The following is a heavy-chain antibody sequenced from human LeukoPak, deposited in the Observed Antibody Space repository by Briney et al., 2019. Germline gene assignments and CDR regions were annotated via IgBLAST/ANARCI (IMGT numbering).Heavy chain of an antibody. CDR3: AREGAGIFDY. CDR1: GFTFSSCW. Sequence: GGSLRLSCAASGFTFSSCWMSWVRQAPGKGREWVANIKQDGSEKYYVDSVKGRFTISRDNAKNSLYLQMNSLRAEDTAVYYCAREGAGIFDYWGQGTLVTVSS. J-gene: IGHJ4*02. CDR2: IKQDGSEK. V-gene: IGHV3-7*01. D-gene: IGHD3-10*01.